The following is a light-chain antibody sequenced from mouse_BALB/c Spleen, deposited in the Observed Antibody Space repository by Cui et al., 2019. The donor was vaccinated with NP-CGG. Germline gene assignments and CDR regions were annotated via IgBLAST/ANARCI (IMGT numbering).Light chain of an antibody. CDR2: GTN. J-gene: IGLJ1*01. CDR1: TGAVTTSNY. V-gene: IGLV1*01. Sequence: QAVLSHESPLTTPPGERVTLTCRSSTGAVTTSNYANWVQEKPDHLFTGLIGGTNNRTPGVPARFSGSLIGGKAALTITGAQTEDEAIYFCALWYSNHWVFGGGTKLTVL. CDR3: ALWYSNHWV.